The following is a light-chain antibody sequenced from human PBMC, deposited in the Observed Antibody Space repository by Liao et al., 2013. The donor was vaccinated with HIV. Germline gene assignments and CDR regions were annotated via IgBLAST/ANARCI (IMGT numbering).Light chain of an antibody. CDR1: NLGDKY. J-gene: IGLJ2*01. CDR3: QAWDSTSA. V-gene: IGLV3-1*01. CDR2: QDS. Sequence: SYELTQSPSVSVSPGQTATITCSGDNLGDKYANWYQQKPGQSPLLVMSQDSQRPSGIPERFSGSNSGNTATLTISGTQATDEADYYCQAWDSTSAFGGGTEADRP.